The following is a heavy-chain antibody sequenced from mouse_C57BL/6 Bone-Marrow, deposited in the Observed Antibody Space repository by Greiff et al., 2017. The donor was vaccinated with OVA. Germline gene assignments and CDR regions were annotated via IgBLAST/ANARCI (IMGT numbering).Heavy chain of an antibody. CDR2: IYPRSGNT. CDR3: ARPVVAPFCAMDY. V-gene: IGHV1-81*01. Sequence: VKLVESGAELARPGASVKLSCKASGYTFTSYGISWVKQSTGQGLEWIGEIYPRSGNTYYNEKFKGKATLTADKSSSTAYMELRSLTSEDSAVYFCARPVVAPFCAMDYWGQGTSVTVSS. CDR1: GYTFTSYG. D-gene: IGHD1-1*01. J-gene: IGHJ4*01.